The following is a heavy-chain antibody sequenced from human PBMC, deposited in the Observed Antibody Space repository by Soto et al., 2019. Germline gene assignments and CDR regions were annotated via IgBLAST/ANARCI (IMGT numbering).Heavy chain of an antibody. CDR3: ASGKSQMTQDRMGFYYYMDV. Sequence: QVQLVQSGAEVKKPGSSVRISCAASGATFNDSTFTWVRRAPGPGLEWMGRVLPLLDASNYGEKFQDRVTITADRSTSTVYMELSGLKSEDSAIYYCASGKSQMTQDRMGFYYYMDVWGKGTTVTVSS. V-gene: IGHV1-69*08. J-gene: IGHJ6*03. D-gene: IGHD2-15*01. CDR2: VLPLLDAS. CDR1: GATFNDST.